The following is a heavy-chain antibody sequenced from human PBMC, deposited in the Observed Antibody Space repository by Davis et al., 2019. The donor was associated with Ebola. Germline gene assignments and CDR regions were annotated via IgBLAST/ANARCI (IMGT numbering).Heavy chain of an antibody. D-gene: IGHD2-15*01. J-gene: IGHJ4*02. Sequence: GSLTLSCAASGFTFSSYSMNWVRHAPGTGLEWVSSISISSSYIYYADSVKGRFTISRDNAKNSLYLQMNSLRDEDTAVYYCARGHCSGGSCYFSGYFDYCGQGTLVTVSS. CDR1: GFTFSSYS. CDR3: ARGHCSGGSCYFSGYFDY. V-gene: IGHV3-21*01. CDR2: ISISSSYI.